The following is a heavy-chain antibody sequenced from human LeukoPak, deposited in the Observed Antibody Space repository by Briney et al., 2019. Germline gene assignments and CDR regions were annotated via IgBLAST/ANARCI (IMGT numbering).Heavy chain of an antibody. CDR3: ARVAKERVGGVYYFDY. Sequence: PGGPLRLSCAASGFTFSDYDMHWVRQATGKGLEWVSAIGTAGDTHYTGSVKVRFTISRENAKNSLYLQMNSLRAGDTAVYYCARVAKERVGGVYYFDYWGQGTLVTVSS. J-gene: IGHJ4*02. CDR2: IGTAGDT. V-gene: IGHV3-13*01. D-gene: IGHD1-1*01. CDR1: GFTFSDYD.